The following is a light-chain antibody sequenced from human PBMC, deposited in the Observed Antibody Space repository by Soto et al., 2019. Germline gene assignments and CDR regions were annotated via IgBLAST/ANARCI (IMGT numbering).Light chain of an antibody. V-gene: IGKV3-15*01. CDR2: SVS. Sequence: EIVMTQSPATLSVSPGERVTLSCRASQSVNDRLAWFQQKPGQAPRLLIYSVSTRATGIPGRFSGSGSGTEFTLTITSLQSEDFAVYYCQQYKSWPPYTFGQGTKLGIK. CDR1: QSVNDR. J-gene: IGKJ2*01. CDR3: QQYKSWPPYT.